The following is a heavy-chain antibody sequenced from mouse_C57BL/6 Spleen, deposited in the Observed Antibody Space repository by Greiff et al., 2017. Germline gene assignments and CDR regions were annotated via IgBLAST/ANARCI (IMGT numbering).Heavy chain of an antibody. D-gene: IGHD1-1*01. J-gene: IGHJ3*01. Sequence: EVKLQQSGAELVKPGASVTLSCTASGFNIKDYYMHWVKQRTEQGLEWIGRIDPEDGETKYAPKFQGKATITADPSSNTAYLQLSSLTSEDTSVYYCARRDWYYGSSYSYWGQGTLVTVSA. CDR2: IDPEDGET. CDR3: ARRDWYYGSSYSY. V-gene: IGHV14-2*01. CDR1: GFNIKDYY.